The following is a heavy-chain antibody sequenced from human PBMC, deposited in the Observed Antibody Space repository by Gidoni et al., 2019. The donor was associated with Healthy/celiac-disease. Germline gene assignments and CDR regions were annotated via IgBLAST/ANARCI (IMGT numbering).Heavy chain of an antibody. CDR2: ISWNSGSI. D-gene: IGHD6-19*01. V-gene: IGHV3-9*01. CDR1: ALTFDDYA. CDR3: AKDRPFQSIAVAPYYFDY. Sequence: EVQLVESGGGLVQPGRFLRLSCAASALTFDDYAMHWVWQAPWEGLEWVSGISWNSGSIGDADSVKGRFTISRDNAKDYLYLQMNSLRAEDTALYYCAKDRPFQSIAVAPYYFDYWGQGTLVTVSS. J-gene: IGHJ4*02.